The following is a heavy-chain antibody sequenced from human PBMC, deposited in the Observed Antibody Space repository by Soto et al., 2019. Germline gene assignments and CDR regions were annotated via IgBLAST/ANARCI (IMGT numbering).Heavy chain of an antibody. CDR2: IYYSGST. Sequence: SETLSLTCTVSGGSISSGDYYWSWIRQPPGKGLEWIGYIYYSGSTYYNPSLKSRVTISVDTSKNQFSLKLSSVTAADTAVYSCARERGGCSSTDCNRLEGWGQRTTVTVSS. V-gene: IGHV4-30-4*01. CDR1: GGSISSGDYY. CDR3: ARERGGCSSTDCNRLEG. J-gene: IGHJ6*02. D-gene: IGHD2-21*02.